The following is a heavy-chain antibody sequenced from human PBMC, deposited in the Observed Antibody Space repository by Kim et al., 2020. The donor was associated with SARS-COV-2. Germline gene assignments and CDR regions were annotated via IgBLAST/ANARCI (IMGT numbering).Heavy chain of an antibody. CDR3: ARTKQSLVPDV. V-gene: IGHV3-21*01. Sequence: GGSLRLSCAASGFTFNYYTIAPGKGLEWVSSISSSSDYIYYADSVKGRFTISRDNAKKSLYLQMNSLRAEDTAVYYCARTKQSLVPDVWGQGTTVTVSS. CDR2: ISSSSDYI. J-gene: IGHJ6*02. CDR1: GFTFNYYT. D-gene: IGHD6-19*01.